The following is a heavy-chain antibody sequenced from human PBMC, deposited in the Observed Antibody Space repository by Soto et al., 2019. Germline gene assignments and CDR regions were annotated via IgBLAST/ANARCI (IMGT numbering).Heavy chain of an antibody. CDR2: ANPSGGST. J-gene: IGHJ1*01. V-gene: IGHV1-46*01. CDR3: AREENCSDGICYSEYFQR. Sequence: QVQLVQSGAEVKKPGASVKVSCKASGYIFTAYSMHWVRQAPGQGLEWMGVANPSGGSTNYAQKFQGRITMTRDTSTSTVYMDLSSLTSEDTAVYYCAREENCSDGICYSEYFQRWGQGTLVTVSS. CDR1: GYIFTAYS. D-gene: IGHD2-15*01.